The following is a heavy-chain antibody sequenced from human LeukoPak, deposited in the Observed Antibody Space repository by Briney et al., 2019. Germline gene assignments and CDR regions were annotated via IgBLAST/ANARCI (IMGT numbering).Heavy chain of an antibody. CDR1: GFTFSSYS. D-gene: IGHD3-22*01. V-gene: IGHV3-21*01. CDR3: AREGYYYDSSGYYF. J-gene: IGHJ4*02. CDR2: ISSSSSYI. Sequence: GGSLRLSCAASGFTFSSYSMNWVRQAPGKELEWVSSISSSSSYIYYADSVKGRFTISRDNAKNSLYLQMNSLRVEDTAVYYCAREGYYYDSSGYYFWGQGALVTVSS.